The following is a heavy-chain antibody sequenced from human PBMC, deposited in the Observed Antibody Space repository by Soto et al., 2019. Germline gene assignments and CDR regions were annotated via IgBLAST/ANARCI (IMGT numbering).Heavy chain of an antibody. Sequence: GESLKISCKGSGYSFTSYWIGGVRQMPGKGLEWMGIIYPGDSDSRYSPSFQGQVTISSDNSISTAYLQWSSLKASDTPMYYCARLHPSRSGPPLDFWGQGTLVTVSS. CDR3: ARLHPSRSGPPLDF. V-gene: IGHV5-51*01. CDR2: IYPGDSDS. J-gene: IGHJ4*02. CDR1: GYSFTSYW. D-gene: IGHD1-26*01.